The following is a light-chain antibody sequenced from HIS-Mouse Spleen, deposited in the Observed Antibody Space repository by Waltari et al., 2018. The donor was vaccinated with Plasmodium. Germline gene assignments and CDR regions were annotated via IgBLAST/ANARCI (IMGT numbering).Light chain of an antibody. Sequence: QSALTQPASVSGSPGQSITIPCTRTSSDVGSYNLVSWDQQHPGKAPKLMIYEGSKRPSGVSNRFSGSKSGNTASLTISGLQAEDEADYYCCSYAGSSTHVFGTGTKVTVL. V-gene: IGLV2-23*01. CDR2: EGS. J-gene: IGLJ1*01. CDR1: SSDVGSYNL. CDR3: CSYAGSSTHV.